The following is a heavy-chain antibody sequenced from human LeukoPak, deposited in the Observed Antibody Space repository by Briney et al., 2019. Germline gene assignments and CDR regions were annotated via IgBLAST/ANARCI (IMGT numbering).Heavy chain of an antibody. V-gene: IGHV4-61*01. CDR3: ARENEGALGAFDI. CDR1: GGSISSSSYY. J-gene: IGHJ3*02. CDR2: IYYSGST. D-gene: IGHD1-1*01. Sequence: SETLSLTCTVSGGSISSSSYYWSWIRQPPGKGLEWIGYIYYSGSTNYNPSLKSRVTISVDTSKNQFSLKLSSVTAADTAVYYCARENEGALGAFDIWGQGTMVTVSS.